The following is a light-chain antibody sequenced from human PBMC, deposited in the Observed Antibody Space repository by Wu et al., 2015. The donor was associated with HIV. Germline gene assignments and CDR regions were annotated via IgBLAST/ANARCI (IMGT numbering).Light chain of an antibody. CDR3: QQYYTWPPTWT. V-gene: IGKV3-15*01. Sequence: EIVMTQSPATLSVSPGERATLSCRASQFINNDFAWYQQKPGQAPRLLIYAASTRATGIPARFSGSGSGTEFTLTISSLQSEDFAVYFCQQYYTWPPTWTFGRGTEGGIQT. CDR2: AAS. J-gene: IGKJ1*01. CDR1: QFINND.